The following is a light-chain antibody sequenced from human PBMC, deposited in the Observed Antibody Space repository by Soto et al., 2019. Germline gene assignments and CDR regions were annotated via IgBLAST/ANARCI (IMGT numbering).Light chain of an antibody. CDR2: EVS. J-gene: IGLJ7*01. CDR3: SSYAGSNSVL. V-gene: IGLV2-8*01. CDR1: SSDVGYYNY. Sequence: QSALTQPPSASGSPGQSVTISCTGTSSDVGYYNYVSWYQQHPGKAPKLMIYEVSKRPSGVPDRFSGSKSDNTASLTVSGLQAEDEADYYCSSYAGSNSVLFGGGTQLTVL.